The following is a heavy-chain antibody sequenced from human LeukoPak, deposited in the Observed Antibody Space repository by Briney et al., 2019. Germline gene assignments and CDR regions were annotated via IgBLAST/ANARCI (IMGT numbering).Heavy chain of an antibody. CDR1: GGSFSGYY. J-gene: IGHJ4*02. D-gene: IGHD3-3*01. CDR2: INHSGST. Sequence: PSETLSLTCAVYGGSFSGYYWSWIRQPPGKGLEWIGEINHSGSTNYNPSLKSRVTISVDTSKNQFSLKLSSVTAADTAVYYCATRESLFLGWLPQGDWGQGTLVTVSS. CDR3: ATRESLFLGWLPQGD. V-gene: IGHV4-34*01.